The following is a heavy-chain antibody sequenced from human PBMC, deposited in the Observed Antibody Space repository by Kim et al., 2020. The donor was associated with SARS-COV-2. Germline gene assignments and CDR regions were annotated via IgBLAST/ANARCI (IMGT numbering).Heavy chain of an antibody. CDR3: ARGLRPYYYYYYGMDV. D-gene: IGHD5-12*01. CDR2: INAGNGNT. J-gene: IGHJ6*02. V-gene: IGHV1-3*01. CDR1: GYTFTSYA. Sequence: ASVKVSCKASGYTFTSYAMHWVRQAPGQRLEWMGWINAGNGNTKYSQKFQGRVTNTRDTSASTAYMELSSLRSEDTAVYYCARGLRPYYYYYYGMDVWGQGTTVTVSS.